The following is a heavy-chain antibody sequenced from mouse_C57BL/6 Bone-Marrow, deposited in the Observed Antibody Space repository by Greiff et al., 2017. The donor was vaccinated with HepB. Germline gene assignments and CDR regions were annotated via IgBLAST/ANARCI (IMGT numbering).Heavy chain of an antibody. J-gene: IGHJ3*01. D-gene: IGHD1-1*02. CDR3: ARRTGAWFAY. V-gene: IGHV2-2*01. Sequence: VMLVESGPGLVQPSQSLSITCTVSGFSFTSYGVHWVRQSPGKGLEWLGVIWSGGSTDYNAAFISRLSISKDNSKSQFFFKMNSLQADDTAIYYCARRTGAWFAYWGQVTLVTVSA. CDR2: IWSGGST. CDR1: GFSFTSYG.